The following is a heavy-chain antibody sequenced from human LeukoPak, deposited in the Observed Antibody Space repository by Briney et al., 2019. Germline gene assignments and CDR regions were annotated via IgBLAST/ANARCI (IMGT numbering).Heavy chain of an antibody. V-gene: IGHV3-23*01. CDR3: AKVGGYSSSWFYNWFDP. D-gene: IGHD6-13*01. Sequence: GGSLRLSCAASGFTFSSYSMNWVRQAPGKGLEWVSAISGSGGSTYYADSVKGRFTISRDNSKNTLYLQMNSLRAEDTAVYYCAKVGGYSSSWFYNWFDPWGQGTLVTVSS. CDR2: ISGSGGST. CDR1: GFTFSSYS. J-gene: IGHJ5*02.